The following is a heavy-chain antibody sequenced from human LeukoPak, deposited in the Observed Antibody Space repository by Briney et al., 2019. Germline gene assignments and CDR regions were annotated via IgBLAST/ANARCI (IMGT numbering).Heavy chain of an antibody. Sequence: GGSLRLSCSASGFSCSDYGMHWLAQAPGKGLEWVAFIRYDGSNKYYADSVKGRFTISRDNSENTLYLQMNSLRAEDTAVYYCAKRVVITTTDYYYYYIDVWGKGTTVTVSS. D-gene: IGHD3-22*01. V-gene: IGHV3-30*02. CDR3: AKRVVITTTDYYYYYIDV. J-gene: IGHJ6*03. CDR1: GFSCSDYG. CDR2: IRYDGSNK.